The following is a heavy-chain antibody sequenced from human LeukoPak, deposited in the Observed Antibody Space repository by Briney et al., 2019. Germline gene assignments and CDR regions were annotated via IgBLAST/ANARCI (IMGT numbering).Heavy chain of an antibody. CDR2: INPSSGDT. CDR3: ATEKYCSRTTCSGSLDY. Sequence: ASVKVSCKASGYTFTDYYMHWVRQAPGQGLEWMGIINPSSGDTTYAQKFLGRVTMTRDTSTSTVYMELSSLRSEDTAVYYCATEKYCSRTTCSGSLDYWGQGTLVTVSS. V-gene: IGHV1-46*01. CDR1: GYTFTDYY. D-gene: IGHD2-2*01. J-gene: IGHJ4*02.